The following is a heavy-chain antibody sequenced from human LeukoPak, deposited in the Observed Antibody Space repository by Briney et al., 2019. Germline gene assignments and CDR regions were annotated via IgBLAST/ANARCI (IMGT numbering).Heavy chain of an antibody. D-gene: IGHD3-10*01. J-gene: IGHJ5*02. Sequence: GASVKVSCKVSGYTLTELSMHWARQAPGKGLEWMGGFDPEDGETIYAQKFQGRVTMTEDTSTDTAYMELSSLRSEDTAVYYCATVGRSITMVRGVIENWFDPWGQGTLVTVSS. V-gene: IGHV1-24*01. CDR1: GYTLTELS. CDR3: ATVGRSITMVRGVIENWFDP. CDR2: FDPEDGET.